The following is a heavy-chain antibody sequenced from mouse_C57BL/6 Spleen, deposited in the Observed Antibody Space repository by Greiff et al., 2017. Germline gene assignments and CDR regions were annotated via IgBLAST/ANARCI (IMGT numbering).Heavy chain of an antibody. CDR1: GYAFSSYW. CDR2: IYPGDGDT. Sequence: QVQLQQSGAELVKPGASVKISCKASGYAFSSYWMNWVKQRPGKGLEWIGQIYPGDGDTNYNGKFKGKATLTADKSSSTAYMQLSSLTSEDSAVYFCARLGYDDYDGDAMDYWGQGTSVTVSS. J-gene: IGHJ4*01. D-gene: IGHD2-4*01. CDR3: ARLGYDDYDGDAMDY. V-gene: IGHV1-80*01.